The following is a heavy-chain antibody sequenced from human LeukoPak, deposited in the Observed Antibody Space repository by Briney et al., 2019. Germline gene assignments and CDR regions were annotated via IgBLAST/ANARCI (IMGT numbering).Heavy chain of an antibody. J-gene: IGHJ4*02. CDR2: ISYDGSNK. CDR1: GFTFSSYA. V-gene: IGHV3-30-3*01. CDR3: ARDKSGGGCDY. D-gene: IGHD2-15*01. Sequence: GGSLRLSCAASGFTFSSYAMHWVRQAPGKGLEWVAVISYDGSNKYYADSVKGRFTISRDNSKNTLYLQMNSLRAEDTAVYYCARDKSGGGCDYWGQGTLVTASS.